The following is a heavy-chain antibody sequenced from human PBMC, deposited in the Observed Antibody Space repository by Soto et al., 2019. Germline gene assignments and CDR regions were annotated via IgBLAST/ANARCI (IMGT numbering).Heavy chain of an antibody. D-gene: IGHD1-20*01. J-gene: IGHJ6*02. V-gene: IGHV3-48*03. CDR3: AREWRYNWNDPYYYGMDV. CDR1: GFTFSSYE. Sequence: GGSLRLSXAASGFTFSSYEMNWVRQAPGKGLEWVSYISSSGSTIYYADPVKGRFTISRDNAKNSLYLQMNSLRAEDTAVYYCAREWRYNWNDPYYYGMDVWGQGTTVTVSS. CDR2: ISSSGSTI.